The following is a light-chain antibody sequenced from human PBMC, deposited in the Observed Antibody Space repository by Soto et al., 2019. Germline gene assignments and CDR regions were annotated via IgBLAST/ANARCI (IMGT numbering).Light chain of an antibody. V-gene: IGKV4-1*01. CDR1: PSVLYSSDNKNH. CDR3: QQYISTPLT. J-gene: IGKJ4*01. CDR2: WAS. Sequence: IVMPQSPDSLAVSLRYTTTLNXNSSPSVLYSSDNKNHLAWYQQQPGPPPQVLIYWASTRESGVPDRCSGSGSGTDFTLTISSLQAEDVADYYCQQYISTPLTFGGGTKVDIK.